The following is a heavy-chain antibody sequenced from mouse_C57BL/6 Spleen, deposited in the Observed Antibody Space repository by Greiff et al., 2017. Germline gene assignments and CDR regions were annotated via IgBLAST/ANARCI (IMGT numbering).Heavy chain of an antibody. CDR2: INPSSGYT. J-gene: IGHJ3*01. D-gene: IGHD2-2*01. V-gene: IGHV1-7*01. CDR1: GYTFTSYW. CDR3: ARTQSTMVTTKAWFAY. Sequence: QVQLQQSGAELAQPGASVKLSCTASGYTFTSYWMHWVKQRPGQGLEWIGYINPSSGYTKYNQNFKDKATLTADKSSSTAYMQLSSLTYEDSAVYYCARTQSTMVTTKAWFAYWGQGTLVTVSA.